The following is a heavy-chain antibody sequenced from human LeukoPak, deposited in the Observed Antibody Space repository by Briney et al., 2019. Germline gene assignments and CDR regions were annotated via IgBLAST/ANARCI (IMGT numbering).Heavy chain of an antibody. CDR3: ARVSCSSTSCYPYYYYYYYMDV. V-gene: IGHV4-38-2*02. Sequence: SETLSLTCTVSGYSISSGYYWGWIRKPPGKGLEWIGSIYHSGSTYYNPSLKSRVTISVDTSKNQFSLKLSSVTAADTAVYYCARVSCSSTSCYPYYYYYYYMDVWGKGTTVTVSS. CDR1: GYSISSGYY. J-gene: IGHJ6*03. D-gene: IGHD2-2*01. CDR2: IYHSGST.